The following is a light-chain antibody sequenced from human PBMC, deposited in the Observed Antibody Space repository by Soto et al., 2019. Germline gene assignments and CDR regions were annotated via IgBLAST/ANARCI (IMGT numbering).Light chain of an antibody. CDR1: SSDVGGSDY. CDR2: DVS. V-gene: IGLV2-8*01. J-gene: IGLJ1*01. Sequence: QSALTQPPSASGSPRQSVTISCTGTSSDVGGSDYVSWYQHHPGKAPKLMIYDVSKRPSGVPDRFSGSKSGNMASLTVSGLQADDEADYYCISHVGHSNVFGTGTKLTVL. CDR3: ISHVGHSNV.